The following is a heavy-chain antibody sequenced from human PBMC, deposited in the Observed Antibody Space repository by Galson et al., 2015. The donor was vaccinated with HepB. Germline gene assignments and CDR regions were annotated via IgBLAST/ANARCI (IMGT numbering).Heavy chain of an antibody. CDR3: ARDLVGHTKLDS. Sequence: SLRLSCAGSGFPFSTYAIQWVRQAPGEGLEWVAAISYDGGSKYYADSVKGRFTMSRDNSRNTVFLQVSSLRTDDTAVYYCARDLVGHTKLDSCGQGTQVTVSS. D-gene: IGHD1-26*01. J-gene: IGHJ5*02. V-gene: IGHV3-30*04. CDR1: GFPFSTYA. CDR2: ISYDGGSK.